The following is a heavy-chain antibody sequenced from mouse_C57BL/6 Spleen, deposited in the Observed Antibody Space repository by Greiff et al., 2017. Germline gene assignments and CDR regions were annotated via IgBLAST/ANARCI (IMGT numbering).Heavy chain of an antibody. CDR1: GYAFSSSW. Sequence: QVQLKQSGPELVKPGASVKISCKASGYAFSSSWMNWVKQRPGKGLEWIGRIYPGDGDTNYNGKFKGKATLTADTSSSTAYMQLSSLTSEDSAVYFCARRLGRGSWYFDVWGTATTVTVA. V-gene: IGHV1-82*01. J-gene: IGHJ1*03. CDR2: IYPGDGDT. D-gene: IGHD4-1*01. CDR3: ARRLGRGSWYFDV.